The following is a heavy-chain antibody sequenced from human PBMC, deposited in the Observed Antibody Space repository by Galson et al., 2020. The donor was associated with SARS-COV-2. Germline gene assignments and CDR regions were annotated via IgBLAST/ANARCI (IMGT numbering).Heavy chain of an antibody. Sequence: SETLSLTCIVSGGTINSDDYYWSWIRQSPGKGLEWMGYIYRNGNAYYNPSLKSRLMISVDTSKNQFSLKLTSVSAADTAVYYCAGDHCSGAACYFDNWGQGTLVTVSS. CDR3: AGDHCSGAACYFDN. J-gene: IGHJ4*02. CDR2: IYRNGNA. V-gene: IGHV4-30-4*08. D-gene: IGHD2-15*01. CDR1: GGTINSDDYY.